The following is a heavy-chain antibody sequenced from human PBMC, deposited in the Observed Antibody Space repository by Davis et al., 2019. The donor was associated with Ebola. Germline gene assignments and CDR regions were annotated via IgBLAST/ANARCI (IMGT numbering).Heavy chain of an antibody. J-gene: IGHJ6*02. CDR1: GFTFSSYE. V-gene: IGHV3-48*03. Sequence: GGSLRLSCAASGFTFSSYEMNWVRQAPGKGLEWVSYISSSGSTIYYADSVKGRFTISRDNAKNSLYLQMNSLRAEDTAVYYCSGGIYYYYGMDVWGQGTTVTVSS. D-gene: IGHD3-16*01. CDR3: SGGIYYYYGMDV. CDR2: ISSSGSTI.